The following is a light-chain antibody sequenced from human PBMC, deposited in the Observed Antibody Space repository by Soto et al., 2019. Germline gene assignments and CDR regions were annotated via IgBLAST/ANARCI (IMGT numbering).Light chain of an antibody. CDR2: GSS. CDR1: QSVSSNY. Sequence: EIVLTQSPGTLSLSPGERATLSCRASQSVSSNYLGWYQQKPGQAPRLLIYGSSSRATGIPDRFSGGGSGTYFTLTISRLAPEDFAVYYCQQYGSSPRTFGQGTNVESK. V-gene: IGKV3-20*01. CDR3: QQYGSSPRT. J-gene: IGKJ1*01.